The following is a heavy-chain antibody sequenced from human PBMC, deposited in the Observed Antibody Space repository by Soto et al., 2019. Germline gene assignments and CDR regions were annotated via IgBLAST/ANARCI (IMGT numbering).Heavy chain of an antibody. V-gene: IGHV4-4*07. CDR2: IYTSGST. J-gene: IGHJ5*02. Sequence: XETLSLPRTVAGGSISSYYWGWIRQPAGKGLDWIGRIYTSGSTNYNPSLKSRVTMSVDTSKNQFSLKLSSVTAADTAVYYCARDSPVFLRLAAAGTEFDPWGKGTLVTVSS. CDR1: GGSISSYY. CDR3: ARDSPVFLRLAAAGTEFDP. D-gene: IGHD6-13*01.